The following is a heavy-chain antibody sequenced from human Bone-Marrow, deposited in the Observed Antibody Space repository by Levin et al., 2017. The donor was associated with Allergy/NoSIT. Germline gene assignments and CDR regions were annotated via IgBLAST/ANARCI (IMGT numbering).Heavy chain of an antibody. CDR2: INPNSGGT. D-gene: IGHD4-17*01. Sequence: PAASVKVSCKASGYTFTGYYMHWVRQAPGQGLEWMGRINPNSGGTDYAQKFQGRVTMATDTSISTAYLELSRLRSDDTAVYYCARGPDYGIDYWGQGTVVTVSS. CDR3: ARGPDYGIDY. V-gene: IGHV1-2*06. J-gene: IGHJ4*02. CDR1: GYTFTGYY.